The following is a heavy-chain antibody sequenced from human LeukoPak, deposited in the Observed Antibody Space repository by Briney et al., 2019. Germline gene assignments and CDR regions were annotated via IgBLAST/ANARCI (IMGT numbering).Heavy chain of an antibody. Sequence: SVKVSCKASGGTFSSYAISWVRQAPGQGLEWMGGIIPIFGTANYAQKFQGRVTITADESTSTAYMELSSLRSEDTAVYYCAKSGYSSGWYEFNWFDPWGQGTLVTASS. V-gene: IGHV1-69*13. CDR1: GGTFSSYA. CDR3: AKSGYSSGWYEFNWFDP. CDR2: IIPIFGTA. D-gene: IGHD6-19*01. J-gene: IGHJ5*02.